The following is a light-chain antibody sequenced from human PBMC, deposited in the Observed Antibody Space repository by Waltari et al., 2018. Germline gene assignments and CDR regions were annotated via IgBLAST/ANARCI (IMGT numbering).Light chain of an antibody. J-gene: IGLJ2*01. V-gene: IGLV2-14*03. CDR3: SSYTSSRTLV. CDR1: SSDVGGYNY. Sequence: QSALTQPASVSGSPGQSITISCTGTSSDVGGYNYVSWYQQHPGKAPKLLIYDVSNRPSGFSNRFSRAKSGTTAFLTISGLQAEDEADYYGSSYTSSRTLVFGGGTRLTVL. CDR2: DVS.